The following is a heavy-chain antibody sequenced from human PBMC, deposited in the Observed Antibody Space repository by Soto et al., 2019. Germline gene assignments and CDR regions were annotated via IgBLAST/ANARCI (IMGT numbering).Heavy chain of an antibody. V-gene: IGHV1-69*01. D-gene: IGHD1-26*01. CDR3: ARNGTYSSSLSQYSGMDV. J-gene: IGHJ6*01. CDR2: IVPMLGTP. Sequence: QVQLVQSGAEVKEPGSSVRVSCKASGGTFDNFIMNWVRQTPGQGLEWMGGIVPMLGTPTYAEKFKGRVTISATGSTSTMYVEGTSLRSEDTAIYYCARNGTYSSSLSQYSGMDVWGQGNTVTVSS. CDR1: GGTFDNFI.